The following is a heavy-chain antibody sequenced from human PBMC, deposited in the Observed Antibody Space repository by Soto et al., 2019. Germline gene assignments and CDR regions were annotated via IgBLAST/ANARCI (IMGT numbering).Heavy chain of an antibody. Sequence: EVQLVESGGGLVQPGGSLRLSCAASGFTISSYSMNWVRQAPGKGLEWVSYISSSSSTIYYADSVKGRFTISRDNAKNLLYLQMNSLRAEETAVYYCARADSGYAHGYYYYGMDVWGQGTTVTVSS. CDR3: ARADSGYAHGYYYYGMDV. D-gene: IGHD5-12*01. V-gene: IGHV3-48*01. CDR2: ISSSSSTI. J-gene: IGHJ6*02. CDR1: GFTISSYS.